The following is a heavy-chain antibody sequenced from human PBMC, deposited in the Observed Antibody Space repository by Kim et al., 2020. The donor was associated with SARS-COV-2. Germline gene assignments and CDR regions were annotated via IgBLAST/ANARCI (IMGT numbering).Heavy chain of an antibody. V-gene: IGHV6-1*01. D-gene: IGHD3-9*01. CDR3: ARNRYYDILTGYYNSHYYYAMDV. J-gene: IGHJ6*02. CDR2: TYYRSKWYN. CDR1: GDSVSSNSAA. Sequence: SQTLSLTCAISGDSVSSNSAAWNWIRQSPSRGLEWLGRTYYRSKWYNDYAVSVKSRIIINPDTSKNQFSLHLNSVTPEDTAVYYCARNRYYDILTGYYNSHYYYAMDVWGQGTTVTVSS.